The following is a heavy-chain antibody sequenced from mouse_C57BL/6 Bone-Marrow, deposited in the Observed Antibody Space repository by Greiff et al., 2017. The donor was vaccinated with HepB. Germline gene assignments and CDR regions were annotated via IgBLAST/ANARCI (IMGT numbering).Heavy chain of an antibody. CDR3: ARGWLPLYYYAMDY. J-gene: IGHJ4*01. CDR1: GYTFTSYW. D-gene: IGHD2-3*01. CDR2: IDPNSGGT. V-gene: IGHV1-72*01. Sequence: LQPGAELVKPGASVKLSCTASGYTFTSYWMHWVKQRPGRGLEWIGRIDPNSGGTKYNEKFKSKATLTVDKPSSTAYMQLSSLTSEDSAVYYCARGWLPLYYYAMDYWGQGTSVTVSS.